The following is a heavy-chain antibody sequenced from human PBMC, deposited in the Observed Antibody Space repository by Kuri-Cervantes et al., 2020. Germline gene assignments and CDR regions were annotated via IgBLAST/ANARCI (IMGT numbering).Heavy chain of an antibody. CDR1: SYSISSGSY. CDR2: LYHSGST. Sequence: SETLSLTCTVSSYSISSGSYWAWIRQSPGKGLQWIGSLYHSGSTHHTPSLKGRVTIAGDASKNQFSLRLSSVTAADTAFYYCARGSSGYIVYWGQGTQVTVSS. J-gene: IGHJ4*02. D-gene: IGHD5-12*01. CDR3: ARGSSGYIVY. V-gene: IGHV4-38-2*02.